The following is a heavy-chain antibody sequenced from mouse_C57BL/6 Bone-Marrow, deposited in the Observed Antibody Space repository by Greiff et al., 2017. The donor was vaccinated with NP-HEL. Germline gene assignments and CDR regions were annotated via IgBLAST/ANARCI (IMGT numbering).Heavy chain of an antibody. CDR1: GFTFTDYY. D-gene: IGHD1-1*01. J-gene: IGHJ4*01. CDR2: IRNKANGYTT. V-gene: IGHV7-3*01. Sequence: EVKLMESGGGLVQPGGSLSLSCAASGFTFTDYYMSWVRQPPGKALEWLGFIRNKANGYTTEYSASVKGRFTISRDNSQSILYLQMNALRAEDSATYYCARWGYYGSSAYYYAMDYWGQGTSVTVSS. CDR3: ARWGYYGSSAYYYAMDY.